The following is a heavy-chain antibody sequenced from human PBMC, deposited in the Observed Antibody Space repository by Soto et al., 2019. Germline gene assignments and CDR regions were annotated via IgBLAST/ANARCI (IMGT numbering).Heavy chain of an antibody. D-gene: IGHD6-19*01. CDR2: IYYSGST. CDR1: GGSISSSSYY. CDR3: ASGIIAVAVTLDY. J-gene: IGHJ4*02. Sequence: PSDTLSLTCTVSGGSISSSSYYWGWIRQPPGKGLEWIGSIYYSGSTYYNPSLKSRVTISVDTSKNQFSLKLSSVTAADTAVYYCASGIIAVAVTLDYWGQGTLVTVSS. V-gene: IGHV4-39*01.